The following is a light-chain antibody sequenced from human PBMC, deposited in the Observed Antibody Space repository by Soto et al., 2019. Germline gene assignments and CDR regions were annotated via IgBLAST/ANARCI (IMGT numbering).Light chain of an antibody. V-gene: IGKV1-5*03. J-gene: IGKJ1*01. CDR2: KAS. CDR1: QTISSW. CDR3: QHYHSFGWK. Sequence: DIQMTQSPSSLSASVGDRVTITCRASQTISSWLAWYQQKPGKAPNLLIYKASSSEGGVPSRFSGSGSGTKFTLTISSLQPDDSATYYCQHYHSFGWKLGQGTKV.